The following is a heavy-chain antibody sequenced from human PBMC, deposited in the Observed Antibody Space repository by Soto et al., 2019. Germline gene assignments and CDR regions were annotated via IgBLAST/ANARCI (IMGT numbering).Heavy chain of an antibody. D-gene: IGHD3-10*01. J-gene: IGHJ6*03. CDR3: ALNYMVRGVTPWDYYYMDV. CDR2: INWNGGST. CDR1: GFTFDDYG. Sequence: ESGGGVVRPGGSLRLSCAASGFTFDDYGMSWVRQAPGKGLEWVSGINWNGGSTGYADSVKGRFTISRDNAKNSLYLQMNSLRAEDTALYHCALNYMVRGVTPWDYYYMDVWGKGTTVTVSS. V-gene: IGHV3-20*01.